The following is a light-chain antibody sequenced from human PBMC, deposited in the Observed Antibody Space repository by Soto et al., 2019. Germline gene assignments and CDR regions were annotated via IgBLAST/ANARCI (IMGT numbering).Light chain of an antibody. CDR1: SSNIGAGYD. J-gene: IGLJ3*02. CDR2: GNS. CDR3: HSYDSSLSGWV. Sequence: QSVLTQPPSVSGAPGQRVTISCTGSSSNIGAGYDVHWYQQLPGTAPKLLIYGNSNRPSGVPVRFSGSKSGTSASLAITGLQAEDEADDYCHSYDSSLSGWVFGGGTQLTVL. V-gene: IGLV1-40*01.